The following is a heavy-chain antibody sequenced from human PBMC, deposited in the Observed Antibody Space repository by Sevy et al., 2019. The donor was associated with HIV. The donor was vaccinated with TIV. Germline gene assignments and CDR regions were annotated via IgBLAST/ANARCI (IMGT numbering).Heavy chain of an antibody. V-gene: IGHV3-7*01. CDR1: GFTFSTYW. Sequence: GGSLRLSCAASGFTFSTYWMTWVRQAPGQGLEWVANIKEDGSAKYYVDSVKGRFTISRDNAKNSLYLQVNNLRAEDTAVYYRARDSPCYGGYAHRGQGTLVTVSS. D-gene: IGHD5-12*01. CDR2: IKEDGSAK. J-gene: IGHJ1*01. CDR3: ARDSPCYGGYAH.